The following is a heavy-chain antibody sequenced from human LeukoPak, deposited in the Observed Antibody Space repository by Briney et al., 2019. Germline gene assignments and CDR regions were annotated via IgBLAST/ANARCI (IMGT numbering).Heavy chain of an antibody. CDR1: GGSISSGRYY. Sequence: SQTLSLTCTVSGGSISSGRYYWSWIRQPAGKGLEWIGRIYTSGNTNYNPPLKSRVTISVDTSKNQFSLKLSSVTAADTAVYYCARETLAGRPSLSEYYFDYWGQGTLVTVSS. CDR2: IYTSGNT. V-gene: IGHV4-61*02. CDR3: ARETLAGRPSLSEYYFDY. D-gene: IGHD6-6*01. J-gene: IGHJ4*02.